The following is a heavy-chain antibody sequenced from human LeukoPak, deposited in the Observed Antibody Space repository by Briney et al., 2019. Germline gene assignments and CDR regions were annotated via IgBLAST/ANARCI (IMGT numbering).Heavy chain of an antibody. CDR3: TTLGAFDY. CDR2: IKRKTDGGTT. CDR1: GFTFSSYS. Sequence: MPGGSLRLSCAASGFTFSSYSMSWVRQAPGKGLEWVGRIKRKTDGGTTDYAAPVKGRFSISRDDSKNTLYLQMNSLKTEDTAVYYCTTLGAFDYWGQGTLVTVSS. V-gene: IGHV3-15*01. J-gene: IGHJ4*02. D-gene: IGHD3-16*01.